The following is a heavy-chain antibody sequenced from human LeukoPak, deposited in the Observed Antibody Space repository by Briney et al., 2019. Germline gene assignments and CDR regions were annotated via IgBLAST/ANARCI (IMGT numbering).Heavy chain of an antibody. Sequence: GASVTVSFKSSGYTFTGYYMHWVRQAPGQGLEWMGWINPNSGGTNYAQKFQGRVTMTRDTSISTAYMELSRLRSDDTAVYYCARDRKSITMIVVATDAFDIWGQGTMVTVSS. J-gene: IGHJ3*02. CDR1: GYTFTGYY. D-gene: IGHD3-22*01. CDR3: ARDRKSITMIVVATDAFDI. CDR2: INPNSGGT. V-gene: IGHV1-2*02.